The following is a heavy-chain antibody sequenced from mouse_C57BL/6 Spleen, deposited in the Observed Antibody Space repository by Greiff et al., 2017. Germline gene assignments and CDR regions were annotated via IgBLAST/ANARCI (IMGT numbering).Heavy chain of an antibody. CDR1: GYTFTSYW. CDR2: IDPSDSYT. V-gene: IGHV1-69*01. Sequence: QVQLQQPGAELVMPGASVKLSCKASGYTFTSYWMHWVKQRPGQGLEWIGEIDPSDSYTNYNQKFKGKATLTVDKSSSTAYMQLSSLTSEDSAVYDGEGATVGERELYARDYWGQGTSVTVSA. D-gene: IGHD1-1*01. CDR3: EGATVGERELYARDY. J-gene: IGHJ4*01.